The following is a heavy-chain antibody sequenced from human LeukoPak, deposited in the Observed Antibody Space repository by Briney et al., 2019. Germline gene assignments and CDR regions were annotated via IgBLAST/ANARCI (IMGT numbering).Heavy chain of an antibody. CDR3: ARGMTVAANWFDP. D-gene: IGHD6-19*01. Sequence: GGSLTLSCAASGFFFSNYGMHWVRQAPGKGLVWVSRVNSDGRFTKYADSVKGRFTISRDNAKNTLYLQMNSLRAEDTAVYHCARGMTVAANWFDPWGQGTLVTVSS. J-gene: IGHJ5*02. CDR2: VNSDGRFT. CDR1: GFFFSNYG. V-gene: IGHV3-74*03.